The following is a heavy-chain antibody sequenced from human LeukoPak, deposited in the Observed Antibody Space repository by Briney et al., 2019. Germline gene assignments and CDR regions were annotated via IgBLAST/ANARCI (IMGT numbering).Heavy chain of an antibody. D-gene: IGHD2-21*02. J-gene: IGHJ2*01. CDR1: GGTFSGYA. V-gene: IGHV1-69*04. CDR3: VTEAILMVTARDYWYFDL. CDR2: IIPILGIP. Sequence: SVKVSCKASGGTFSGYAISWVRQAPGQGFEWMGRIIPILGIPNYAQKFQGRVTITADKSTTTAYMDLSSVRAEDTAVFNYVTEAILMVTARDYWYFDLWGRGTLVTASS.